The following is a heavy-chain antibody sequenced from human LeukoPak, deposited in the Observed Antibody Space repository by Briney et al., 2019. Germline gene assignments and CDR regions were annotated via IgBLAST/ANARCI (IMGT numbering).Heavy chain of an antibody. V-gene: IGHV4-59*12. Sequence: SETLSLTCTVSGGSISSFYWNWIRQSPGKGLEWIGCIYYSGGTNYNPSLKSRVSISIDTSKNQFSLKLSSVTAADTAVYYCARANSGTYSSPWDYWGQGTLVNVSS. CDR1: GGSISSFY. CDR2: IYYSGGT. J-gene: IGHJ4*02. D-gene: IGHD1-26*01. CDR3: ARANSGTYSSPWDY.